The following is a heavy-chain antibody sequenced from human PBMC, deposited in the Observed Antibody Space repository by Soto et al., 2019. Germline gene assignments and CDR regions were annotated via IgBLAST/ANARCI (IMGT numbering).Heavy chain of an antibody. CDR1: GYTFTSYG. Sequence: ASVKVSCKASGYTFTSYGISWVRQAPGQGLEWMGWISAYNGNTNYAQKLQGRVTMTTDTSTSTAYMELRSLRSDDTAVYYCARDRSPRVTGTTWYYYRGQVTLFTVSS. CDR2: ISAYNGNT. D-gene: IGHD1-7*01. V-gene: IGHV1-18*04. J-gene: IGHJ4*02. CDR3: ARDRSPRVTGTTWYYY.